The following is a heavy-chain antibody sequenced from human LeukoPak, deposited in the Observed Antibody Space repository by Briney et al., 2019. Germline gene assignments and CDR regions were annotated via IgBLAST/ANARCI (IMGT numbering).Heavy chain of an antibody. CDR1: GGSFSGYY. J-gene: IGHJ4*02. CDR3: ARVIPNSGFDY. Sequence: KSSETLSLTCAVYGGSFSGYYWSWIRQPPGKGLEWIGEINHSGSTNYNPSLKSRVTISVDTSKNQFSLKLSSVTAADTAVYYCARVIPNSGFDYWGQGTLVTVSS. V-gene: IGHV4-34*01. D-gene: IGHD1-26*01. CDR2: INHSGST.